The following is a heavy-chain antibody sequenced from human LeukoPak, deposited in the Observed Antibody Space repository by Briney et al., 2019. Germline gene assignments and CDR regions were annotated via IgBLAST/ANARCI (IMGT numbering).Heavy chain of an antibody. CDR2: INHSGST. J-gene: IGHJ4*02. CDR1: SDSIFTSNW. CDR3: ARGLRFRARHTD. V-gene: IGHV4-4*02. Sequence: SETLSLTCTVSSDSIFTSNWWSWIRQPPGKGLEWIGEINHSGSTNYNPSLKSRVTISVDTSKNQFSLKLSSVTAADTAVYYCARGLRFRARHTDWGQGTLVTVSS.